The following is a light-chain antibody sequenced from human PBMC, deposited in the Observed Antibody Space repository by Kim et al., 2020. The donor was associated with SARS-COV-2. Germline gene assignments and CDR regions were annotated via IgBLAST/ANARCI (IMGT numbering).Light chain of an antibody. CDR2: DAS. Sequence: ASVGDRVTSTCRASQSISSWLAWYQQKPGKAPKLLIYDASSLESGVPSRFSGSGSGTEYILSISSLQPDDFATYYCQQYTSYSWTFGQGTKVDIK. CDR3: QQYTSYSWT. J-gene: IGKJ1*01. CDR1: QSISSW. V-gene: IGKV1-5*01.